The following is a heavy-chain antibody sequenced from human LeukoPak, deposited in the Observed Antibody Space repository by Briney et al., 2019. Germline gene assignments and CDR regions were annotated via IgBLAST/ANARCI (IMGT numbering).Heavy chain of an antibody. CDR2: IKSETDGGTT. CDR3: TVVNYGSGSYPLGY. J-gene: IGHJ4*02. D-gene: IGHD3-10*01. Sequence: TGGSLRLSCAASGFTFSHAWMSWVRQAPEKGLEWVGRIKSETDGGTTDYAASVKGRFTISRDDSKNTLYLQMNSLKTEDTAVYYCTVVNYGSGSYPLGYWGQGTLVTVSS. V-gene: IGHV3-15*01. CDR1: GFTFSHAW.